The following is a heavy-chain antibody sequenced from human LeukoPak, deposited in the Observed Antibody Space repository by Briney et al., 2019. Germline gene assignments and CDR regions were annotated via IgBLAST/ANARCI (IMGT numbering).Heavy chain of an antibody. D-gene: IGHD6-13*01. CDR1: GGSISSYY. V-gene: IGHV4-59*08. J-gene: IGHJ4*02. Sequence: SETLSLTCSVSGGSISSYYWSWIRQPPGKGLEWIGYIHYSGSTNCNPSLKSRVTMSVDTSKNQFSLKLSSVTAADTAVYYCARLGSSWELDYWGQGTLVTVSS. CDR2: IHYSGST. CDR3: ARLGSSWELDY.